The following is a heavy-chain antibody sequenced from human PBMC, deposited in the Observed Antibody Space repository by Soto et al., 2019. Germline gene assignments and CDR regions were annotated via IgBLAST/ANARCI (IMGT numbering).Heavy chain of an antibody. CDR1: GGSISSGGYY. CDR2: IYYSGST. J-gene: IGHJ4*02. Sequence: SETLSLTCTVSGGSISSGGYYWSWIRQQPGKGLEWIGYIYYSGSTYYNPSLKSRVTISVDTSKNQFSLKLSSVTAADTAVYYCARAHADIVVVPAATFDYWGQGTLVTVSS. CDR3: ARAHADIVVVPAATFDY. D-gene: IGHD2-2*01. V-gene: IGHV4-31*03.